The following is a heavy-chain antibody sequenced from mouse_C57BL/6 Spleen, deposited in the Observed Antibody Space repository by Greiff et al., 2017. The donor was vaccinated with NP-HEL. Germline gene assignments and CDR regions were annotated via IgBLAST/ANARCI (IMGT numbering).Heavy chain of an antibody. D-gene: IGHD1-1*01. V-gene: IGHV1-50*01. CDR3: ARSDHYYGSSYDAMDY. Sequence: QVQLQQPGAELVKPGASVKLSCKASGYTFTSYWMQWVKQRPGQGLEWIGEIDPSDSYTNYNQKFKGKATLTVDTSSSTAYMQLSSLTSEDSAVYYCARSDHYYGSSYDAMDYWGQGTSVTVSS. CDR1: GYTFTSYW. CDR2: IDPSDSYT. J-gene: IGHJ4*01.